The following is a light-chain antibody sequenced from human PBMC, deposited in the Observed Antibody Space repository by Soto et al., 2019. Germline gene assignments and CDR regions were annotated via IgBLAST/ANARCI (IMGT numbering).Light chain of an antibody. V-gene: IGKV1-9*01. CDR2: AAS. Sequence: IQLTQSPSSLSASVGDRVTITCRASQGISSSLAWYQQEPGKAPKLLIYAASTLQSGVPSRFSGSGSGTDFTLTISSRQPEDCATYYCQQLNSYPITLGQGTRLEI. J-gene: IGKJ5*01. CDR1: QGISSS. CDR3: QQLNSYPIT.